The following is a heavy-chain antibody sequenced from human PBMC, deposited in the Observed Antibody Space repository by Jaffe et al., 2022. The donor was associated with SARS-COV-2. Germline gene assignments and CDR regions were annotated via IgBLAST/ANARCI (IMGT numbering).Heavy chain of an antibody. Sequence: QVQLVQSGAEVKKPGASVKVSCKASGYTFTSYAMHWVRQAPGQRLEWMGWINAGNGNTKYSQKFQGRVTITRDTSASTAYMELSSLRSEDTAVYYCARDRWELLRYHFDYWGQGTLVTVSS. J-gene: IGHJ4*02. CDR2: INAGNGNT. CDR3: ARDRWELLRYHFDY. D-gene: IGHD1-26*01. CDR1: GYTFTSYA. V-gene: IGHV1-3*01.